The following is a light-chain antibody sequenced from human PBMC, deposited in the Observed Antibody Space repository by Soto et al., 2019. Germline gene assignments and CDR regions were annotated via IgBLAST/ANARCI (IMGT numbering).Light chain of an antibody. Sequence: QSALTKPASVSGSPGQSITISCTGTSSDVGGYNFVSWYQQHPGKAPKLMIYEVSNRPSGVSNRFSGSKSGNTASLTISALQAEDEADYYCSSYRSSSSYVFGTGTKLTVL. J-gene: IGLJ1*01. CDR1: SSDVGGYNF. CDR3: SSYRSSSSYV. CDR2: EVS. V-gene: IGLV2-14*01.